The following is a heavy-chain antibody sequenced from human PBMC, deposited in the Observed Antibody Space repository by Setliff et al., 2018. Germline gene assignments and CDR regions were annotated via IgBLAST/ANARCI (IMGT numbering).Heavy chain of an antibody. Sequence: SETLSLTCTVSGGSIGPHYWSWIRQAPGKGLEWIGHIFYSDTAKYNPSLESRAAISVGSSKNQFSLKLSSVTAADTAVYYCARDRATVIRGVTSFFYYYMDVWGGGTTVTVSS. J-gene: IGHJ6*03. CDR3: ARDRATVIRGVTSFFYYYMDV. V-gene: IGHV4-59*11. CDR1: GGSIGPHY. CDR2: IFYSDTA. D-gene: IGHD3-10*01.